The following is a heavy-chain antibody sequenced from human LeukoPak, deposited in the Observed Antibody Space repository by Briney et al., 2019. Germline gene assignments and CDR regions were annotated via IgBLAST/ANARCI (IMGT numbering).Heavy chain of an antibody. Sequence: SETLSLTCTVSGGSISSSGYYWGWIRQPPGKGLEWVGSIDYSGSTYYNPSLKSRVTISVDTSKNQFSLKLSSVTAADTALYYCARHPGIYYHVWYPYYFDCWGQGTLVTVSS. J-gene: IGHJ4*02. D-gene: IGHD3-16*01. CDR2: IDYSGST. V-gene: IGHV4-39*01. CDR3: ARHPGIYYHVWYPYYFDC. CDR1: GGSISSSGYY.